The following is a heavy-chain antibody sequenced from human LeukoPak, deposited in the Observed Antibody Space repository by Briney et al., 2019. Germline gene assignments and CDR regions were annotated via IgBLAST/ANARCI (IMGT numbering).Heavy chain of an antibody. CDR2: MNPNSYNT. Sequence: ASVTVSCKASGYTFTNYDINWVRQATGHGLEWMGWMNPNSYNTGYAQKFQGRVTMTRNTSISTAYMELSSLTSEDTAVYYCARGRGRHLNWSDPWGQGTLVTVSS. J-gene: IGHJ5*02. CDR3: ARGRGRHLNWSDP. D-gene: IGHD2-15*01. V-gene: IGHV1-8*01. CDR1: GYTFTNYD.